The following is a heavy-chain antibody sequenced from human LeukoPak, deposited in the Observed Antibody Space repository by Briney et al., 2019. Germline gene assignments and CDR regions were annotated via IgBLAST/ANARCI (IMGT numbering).Heavy chain of an antibody. Sequence: SETLSLTCTVSGGSISSSIDYWDWIRQPPGKGLEWIGSLYYGGSTYYSPSLKSRVTISVDTSKNQFSLKLSSVTAADTAVYYCARHMYDRSGRPFDYWGQGTLVTVSS. CDR3: ARHMYDRSGRPFDY. D-gene: IGHD3-22*01. V-gene: IGHV4-39*01. J-gene: IGHJ4*02. CDR1: GGSISSSIDY. CDR2: LYYGGST.